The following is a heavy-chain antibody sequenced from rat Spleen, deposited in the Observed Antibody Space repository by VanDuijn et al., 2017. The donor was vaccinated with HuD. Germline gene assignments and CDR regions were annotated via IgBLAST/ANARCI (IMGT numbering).Heavy chain of an antibody. CDR2: ISSGGST. CDR1: GFSLISNG. Sequence: QVQLKESGPGLVQPSQTLSLTCTVSGFSLISNGVSWVRQPPGKGLEWIAAISSGGSTYYNSALKSRLNINRDTSKSQVFLKINSLQTEDTAIYFCTRDHSYWGSYYPGGFAYWGQGTLVTVSS. D-gene: IGHD1-12*02. J-gene: IGHJ3*01. V-gene: IGHV2S12*01. CDR3: TRDHSYWGSYYPGGFAY.